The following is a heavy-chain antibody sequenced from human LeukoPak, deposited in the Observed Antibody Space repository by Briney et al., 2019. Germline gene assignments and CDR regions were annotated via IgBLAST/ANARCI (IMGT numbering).Heavy chain of an antibody. V-gene: IGHV3-23*01. CDR2: ISGSGGSI. CDR3: AKNREWIQLWFDY. Sequence: SGGSLRLSCAASGFTFSSYAMSWVRQAPGKGLEWVSGISGSGGSIYYADSVKGRFTISRDNSKNTLYLQMNSLRAEDTAVYYCAKNREWIQLWFDYWGQGTLVTVSS. CDR1: GFTFSSYA. J-gene: IGHJ4*02. D-gene: IGHD5-18*01.